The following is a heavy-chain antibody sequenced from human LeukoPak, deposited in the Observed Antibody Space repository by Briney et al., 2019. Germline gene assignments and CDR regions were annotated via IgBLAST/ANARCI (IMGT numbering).Heavy chain of an antibody. Sequence: ASVKVSCKASVYSFSAYRLSWLRQAPGQGLEWMGWISAYNGHTKYIQKFQGRVTMTTDTSTTTAYMELSGLRSDDTAVYYCARDDFRGAMDYWGQGSLVSVSS. D-gene: IGHD3-16*01. V-gene: IGHV1-18*01. CDR2: ISAYNGHT. J-gene: IGHJ4*02. CDR1: VYSFSAYR. CDR3: ARDDFRGAMDY.